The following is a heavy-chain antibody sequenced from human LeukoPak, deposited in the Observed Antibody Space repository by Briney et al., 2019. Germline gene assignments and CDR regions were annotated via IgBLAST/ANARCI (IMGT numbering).Heavy chain of an antibody. CDR2: ISYDGSNK. CDR3: AKGVTAMNYYFDY. Sequence: GRSLRLSCAASEFTFSSYGMHWVRQAPGKGLEWVAVISYDGSNKYYADSVKGRFTISRDNSKNTLYLQMNSLRAEDTAVYYCAKGVTAMNYYFDYWGQGTLVTVSS. J-gene: IGHJ4*02. D-gene: IGHD2-21*02. CDR1: EFTFSSYG. V-gene: IGHV3-30*18.